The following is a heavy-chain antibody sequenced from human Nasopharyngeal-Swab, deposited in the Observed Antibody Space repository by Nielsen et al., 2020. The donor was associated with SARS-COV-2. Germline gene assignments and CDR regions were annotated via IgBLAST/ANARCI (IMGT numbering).Heavy chain of an antibody. CDR2: INHSGST. Sequence: RRAPGKGLEWIGEINHSGSTNYNPSLKSRVTISVDTSKNQFSLKLSSVTAADTAVYYCARGPSYRWGGVMGLGETHRRYYFDYWGQGTLVTVSS. J-gene: IGHJ4*02. V-gene: IGHV4-34*01. D-gene: IGHD5-24*01. CDR3: ARGPSYRWGGVMGLGETHRRYYFDY.